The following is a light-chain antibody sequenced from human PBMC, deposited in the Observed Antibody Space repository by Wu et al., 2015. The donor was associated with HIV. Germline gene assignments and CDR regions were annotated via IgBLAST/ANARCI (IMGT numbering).Light chain of an antibody. V-gene: IGKV3-11*01. CDR2: DAS. CDR1: QSVSSY. CDR3: QQYGSSQTWT. Sequence: EIVLTQSPATLSLSPGERATLSCRASQSVSSYLAWYQQKPGQAPRLLIYDASNRATGIPARFSGSGSGTDFTLTISSLEPEDFAVYYCQQYGSSQTWTFGQGTKVEIK. J-gene: IGKJ1*01.